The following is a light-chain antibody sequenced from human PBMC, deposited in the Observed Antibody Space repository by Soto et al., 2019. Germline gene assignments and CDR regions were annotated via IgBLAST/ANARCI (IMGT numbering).Light chain of an antibody. CDR2: EVT. CDR1: STDGGGYNA. Sequence: SIRSEPASVSVSPGQTVASSYTGTSTDGGGYNAVSWYQHHPVKAPKLMIYEVTHRPSGVSDRFPASKSGNTASLTISGLQAEDGADNYGCSSSVSHLYDFRTGTKVTV. J-gene: IGLJ1*01. CDR3: CSSSVSHLYD. V-gene: IGLV2-14*01.